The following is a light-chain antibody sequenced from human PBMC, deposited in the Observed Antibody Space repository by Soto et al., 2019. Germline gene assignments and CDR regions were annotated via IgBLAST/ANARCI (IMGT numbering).Light chain of an antibody. CDR3: SSYAGSNTRLA. Sequence: QSALTQPPSASGSPGQSVTISCTGTSSDVGGYNYVSWYQQHPGKAPKLMIYEVSKRPSGVPDRFSGSKSGNTASLTVSGLQAEDEADYYCSSYAGSNTRLAFGGGTKLTVL. CDR2: EVS. V-gene: IGLV2-8*01. CDR1: SSDVGGYNY. J-gene: IGLJ2*01.